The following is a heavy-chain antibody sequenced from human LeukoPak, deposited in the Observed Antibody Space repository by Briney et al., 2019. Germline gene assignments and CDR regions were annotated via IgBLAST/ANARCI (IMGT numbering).Heavy chain of an antibody. J-gene: IGHJ5*02. CDR2: INPNSGGT. CDR1: GYTFTGYY. CDR3: ARPSSSWSHGVYNWFDP. V-gene: IGHV1-2*02. D-gene: IGHD6-13*01. Sequence: ASVKVSCKASGYTFTGYYMHWVRQAPGQGLEWMGWINPNSGGTNYAQKFQGRVTMTRDTSISTAYMELSRLRSDDTAVYYRARPSSSWSHGVYNWFDPWGQGTLVTVSS.